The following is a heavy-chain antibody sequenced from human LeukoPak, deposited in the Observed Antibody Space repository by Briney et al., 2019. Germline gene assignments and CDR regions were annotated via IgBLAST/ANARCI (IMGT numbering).Heavy chain of an antibody. J-gene: IGHJ4*02. CDR3: AKVVDYDILTGYYSD. CDR1: GFTISSYA. V-gene: IGHV3-23*01. Sequence: GGSLRLSCAAPGFTISSYAMSWVRQALGKGLEWVSIISGSGGSTYYADSVKGRFTISRDNSKNTLYLQMNGLRAEDTVVHYCAKVVDYDILTGYYSDWGQGTLVTVSS. D-gene: IGHD3-9*01. CDR2: ISGSGGST.